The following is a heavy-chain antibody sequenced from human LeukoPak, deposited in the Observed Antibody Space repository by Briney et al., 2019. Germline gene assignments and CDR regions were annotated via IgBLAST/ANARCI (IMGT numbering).Heavy chain of an antibody. Sequence: SETLSLTCTVSGGSISSYYWSWIRQPAGKGLEWIGRIYTSGSTNYNPSLKSRVTMSVDTSKNQFSLKLSSVTAADTAVYYCARHDPHSTPNYCCYMDVWGKGTTVTVSS. D-gene: IGHD2-15*01. J-gene: IGHJ6*03. CDR2: IYTSGST. V-gene: IGHV4-4*07. CDR1: GGSISSYY. CDR3: ARHDPHSTPNYCCYMDV.